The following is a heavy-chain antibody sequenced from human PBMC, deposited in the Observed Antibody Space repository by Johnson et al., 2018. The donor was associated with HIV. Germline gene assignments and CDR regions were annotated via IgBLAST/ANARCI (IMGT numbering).Heavy chain of an antibody. CDR2: ISSNGGST. D-gene: IGHD1-26*01. V-gene: IGHV3-64*01. CDR3: ARALEVGATTANEAFDI. J-gene: IGHJ3*02. Sequence: VQLVESGGGVVQPGRSLRLSCAASGFTFSSYAMHWVRQAPGKGLEYVSAISSNGGSTYYANSVKGRFTISRDNSKNTLYLQMGSLRAEDMAVYYCARALEVGATTANEAFDIWGHGTMVTVSS. CDR1: GFTFSSYA.